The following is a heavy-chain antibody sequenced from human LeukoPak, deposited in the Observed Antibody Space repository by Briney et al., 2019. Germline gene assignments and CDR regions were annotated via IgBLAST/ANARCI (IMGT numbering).Heavy chain of an antibody. V-gene: IGHV3-9*01. Sequence: GGSLRLSCASSEFTFDDYAMHWVRQAPGKGLDGVSVISWNSGSIVYADSGKGRFTIFRDNAKNSLYLQMDSLRTEDTAFFYCAKDPYRSSHDPKSLDFWGQGTLVTVSS. CDR1: EFTFDDYA. CDR2: ISWNSGSI. CDR3: AKDPYRSSHDPKSLDF. D-gene: IGHD6-6*01. J-gene: IGHJ4*02.